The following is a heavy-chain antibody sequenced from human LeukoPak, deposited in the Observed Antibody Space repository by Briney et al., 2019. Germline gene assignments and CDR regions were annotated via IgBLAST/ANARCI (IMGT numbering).Heavy chain of an antibody. J-gene: IGHJ4*02. CDR2: INQDGETK. Sequence: SGGSLRLSCVVSGFPFSNSWMSWVRQAPGKGLEWVANINQDGETKVYVDSVKGRFTISRDNAKNSLSLQMNSLRAEDTAVYYCVRGKLYSSGYWGQGTLVTVSS. V-gene: IGHV3-7*01. D-gene: IGHD3-22*01. CDR3: VRGKLYSSGY. CDR1: GFPFSNSW.